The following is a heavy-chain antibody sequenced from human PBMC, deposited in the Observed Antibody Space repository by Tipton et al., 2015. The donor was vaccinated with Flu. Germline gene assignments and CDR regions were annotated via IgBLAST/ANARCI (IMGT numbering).Heavy chain of an antibody. V-gene: IGHV3-48*03. CDR2: ITTSGKM. Sequence: SLRLSCAASGFTFSNDEMNWVRQAPGKGLEWVSYITTSGKMYYADPVKGRFTISRDNIRDSLFLQMNSLRAEDTAVYYCVRGRAPLEYWGQGTLVTVSS. CDR1: GFTFSNDE. CDR3: VRGRAPLEY. D-gene: IGHD1-1*01. J-gene: IGHJ4*02.